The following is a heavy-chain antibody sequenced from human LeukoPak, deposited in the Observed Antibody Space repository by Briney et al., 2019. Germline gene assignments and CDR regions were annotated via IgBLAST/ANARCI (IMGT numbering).Heavy chain of an antibody. Sequence: GGSLRLSCAASGFTFSSYGMHWVRQAPGKGLEWVAVISYDGSNKYYADSVKGRFTISRDNSKNTLYLQMNSLRAEDTAVYYCAKLACSGTSCYPFDYWGQETLVTVSS. J-gene: IGHJ4*01. CDR2: ISYDGSNK. V-gene: IGHV3-30*18. CDR3: AKLACSGTSCYPFDY. D-gene: IGHD2-2*01. CDR1: GFTFSSYG.